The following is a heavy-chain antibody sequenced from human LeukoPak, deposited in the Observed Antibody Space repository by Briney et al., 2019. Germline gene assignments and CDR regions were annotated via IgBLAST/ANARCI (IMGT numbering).Heavy chain of an antibody. Sequence: ASVKVSCKASGGTFSSYAISWVRQAPGQGLEWMGGIIPIFGTANYAQKFQGRVTITTDESTSTAYMELSSLRSEDTAVYYCAREWFGELLIDYWGQGTLVTVSS. CDR3: AREWFGELLIDY. CDR1: GGTFSSYA. D-gene: IGHD3-10*01. J-gene: IGHJ4*02. CDR2: IIPIFGTA. V-gene: IGHV1-69*05.